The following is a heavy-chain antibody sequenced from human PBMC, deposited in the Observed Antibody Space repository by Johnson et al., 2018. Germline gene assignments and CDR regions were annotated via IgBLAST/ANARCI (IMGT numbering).Heavy chain of an antibody. J-gene: IGHJ3*02. CDR2: MFYVGST. V-gene: IGHV4-39*01. Sequence: QVQLQESGPGLVKPSETLSLTCTVSGDSISSSTYYWGWIRQPPRKGLEWIGTMFYVGSTVYNPSLKSRVTTSLDTSKSQFSLTLNSVTAADTAVYYCGRQLRKAFDIWGQGTLVAVSS. CDR3: GRQLRKAFDI. CDR1: GDSISSSTYY.